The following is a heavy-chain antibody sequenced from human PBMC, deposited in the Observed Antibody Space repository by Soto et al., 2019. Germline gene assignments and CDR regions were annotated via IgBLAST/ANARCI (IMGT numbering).Heavy chain of an antibody. J-gene: IGHJ4*02. D-gene: IGHD2-8*01. CDR3: ARRGDIVLMVYAYFDY. Sequence: SETLSLTCTVSGGSISSSSYYWGWIRQPPGKGLEWIGSIYYSGSTYYNPSLKSRVTISVDTSKNQFSLKLSSVTAADTAVYYCARRGDIVLMVYAYFDYWGQGTLVTVSS. V-gene: IGHV4-39*01. CDR1: GGSISSSSYY. CDR2: IYYSGST.